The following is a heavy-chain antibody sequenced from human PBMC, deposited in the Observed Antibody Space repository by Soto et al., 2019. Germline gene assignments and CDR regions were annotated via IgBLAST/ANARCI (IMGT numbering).Heavy chain of an antibody. CDR3: ARAPHYYDSSGYYLGY. Sequence: QVQLVQSGAEVKKPGASVKVSCKASGYTFTSYYMHWVRQAPGQGLEWMGIINPSGGSTSYAQKFQGRVNMTRDTATSPVYMELSSLRSEDTAVYYCARAPHYYDSSGYYLGYWGQGTLVTVSS. J-gene: IGHJ4*02. CDR1: GYTFTSYY. D-gene: IGHD3-22*01. V-gene: IGHV1-46*03. CDR2: INPSGGST.